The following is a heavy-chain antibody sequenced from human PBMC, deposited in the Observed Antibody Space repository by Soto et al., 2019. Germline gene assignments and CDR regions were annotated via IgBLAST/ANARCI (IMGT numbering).Heavy chain of an antibody. J-gene: IGHJ4*02. Sequence: SETLSLTCAVSGGSISSGGYSWSWIRQPPGKGLEWIGYIYHSGSTYYNPSLKSRVTISVDTSKNQFSLKLSSVTAADTAVYYCARGPGYSGYLYYFDYWGQGTLVTVSS. CDR2: IYHSGST. CDR3: ARGPGYSGYLYYFDY. D-gene: IGHD5-12*01. V-gene: IGHV4-30-2*01. CDR1: GGSISSGGYS.